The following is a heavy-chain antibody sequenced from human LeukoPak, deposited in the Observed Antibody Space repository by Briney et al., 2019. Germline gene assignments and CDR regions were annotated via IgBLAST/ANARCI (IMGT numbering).Heavy chain of an antibody. CDR3: AKDRSMVRGVDHYYYYGMDV. D-gene: IGHD3-10*01. CDR1: GFTFSSYG. J-gene: IGHJ6*02. CDR2: ISYDGSNK. V-gene: IGHV3-30*18. Sequence: GGSLRLSCAASGFTFSSYGMHWVRQAPGKGLEWVAVISYDGSNKYYADSVKGRFTISRDNSKNTLYLQMNSLRAEDTAVYYCAKDRSMVRGVDHYYYYGMDVWGQGTTVTVSS.